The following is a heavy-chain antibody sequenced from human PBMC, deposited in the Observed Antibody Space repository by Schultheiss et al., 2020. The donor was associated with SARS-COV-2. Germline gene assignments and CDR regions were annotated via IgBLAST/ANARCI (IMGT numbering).Heavy chain of an antibody. CDR1: NGSFSNYY. CDR2: IYHSGST. V-gene: IGHV4-34*01. D-gene: IGHD4-17*01. J-gene: IGHJ4*02. CDR3: ARSSTVTTSPLFDY. Sequence: SETLSLTCAVYNGSFSNYYWSWIRQPPGKGLEWIGEIYHSGSTNYNPSLKSRVTVSVDTSKNQFSLKLSSVTAADTAVYYCARSSTVTTSPLFDYWGQGTLVTVSS.